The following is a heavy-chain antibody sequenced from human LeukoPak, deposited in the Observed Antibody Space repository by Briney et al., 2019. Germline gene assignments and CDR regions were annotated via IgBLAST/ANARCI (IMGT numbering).Heavy chain of an antibody. D-gene: IGHD3-22*01. CDR2: ISAYNGNT. CDR1: GYTFTSYG. V-gene: IGHV1-18*01. Sequence: GASVKVSCKASGYTFTSYGISWVRQAPGQGLEWMGWISAYNGNTKYAQRFQGRVTMTTDTSTSTAYMELRSLRSDDTAVYYCAREGPEYDSSGYYYSVFDYWGQGTLVTVSS. CDR3: AREGPEYDSSGYYYSVFDY. J-gene: IGHJ4*02.